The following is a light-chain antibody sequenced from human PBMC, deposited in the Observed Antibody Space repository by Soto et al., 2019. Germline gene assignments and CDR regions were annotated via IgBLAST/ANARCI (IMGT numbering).Light chain of an antibody. V-gene: IGKV1-5*03. CDR2: KAS. CDR1: QSITTW. CDR3: QQYNTYPLT. J-gene: IGKJ4*01. Sequence: DIQMTQSPSTLSASVGERVTITCRASQSITTWLAWYQQKPGKAPKLLIYKASSLEGGVPSRFSGGGSGTEFNITISSLQPDDFATYYCQQYNTYPLTFGGGTKVDIK.